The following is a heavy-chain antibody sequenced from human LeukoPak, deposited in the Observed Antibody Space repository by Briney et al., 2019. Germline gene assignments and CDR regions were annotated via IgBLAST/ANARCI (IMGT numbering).Heavy chain of an antibody. Sequence: SVKVSCKASGGTFSSYAISWVRQAPGQGLEWMGGIIPIFGTANYAQKFQGRVTITADESTSTVYMELSSLRSEDTAVYYCARDVMVRGVITPRLGMDVWGQGTTVTVSS. D-gene: IGHD3-10*01. J-gene: IGHJ6*02. CDR2: IIPIFGTA. CDR1: GGTFSSYA. CDR3: ARDVMVRGVITPRLGMDV. V-gene: IGHV1-69*13.